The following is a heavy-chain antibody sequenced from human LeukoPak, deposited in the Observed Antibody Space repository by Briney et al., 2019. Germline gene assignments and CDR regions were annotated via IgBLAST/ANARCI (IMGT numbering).Heavy chain of an antibody. CDR3: ARVEVLGYCSSTSCLEYFQH. CDR1: GGSISSYY. D-gene: IGHD2-2*01. CDR2: IYTSGST. Sequence: SETLSLTCTVSGGSISSYYWSWIRQPAGKGLEWIGRIYTSGSTNYNPSLKSRVTMSVDTSKNQFSLKLSSVTAADTAVYYCARVEVLGYCSSTSCLEYFQHWGQGTLVTVSS. V-gene: IGHV4-4*07. J-gene: IGHJ1*01.